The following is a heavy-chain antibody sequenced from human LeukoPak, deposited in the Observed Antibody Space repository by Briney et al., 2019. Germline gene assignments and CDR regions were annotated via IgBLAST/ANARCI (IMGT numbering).Heavy chain of an antibody. J-gene: IGHJ5*02. CDR1: GGSISSYY. CDR2: IYYSGST. V-gene: IGHV4-59*01. Sequence: PSETLSLTCTVSGGSISSYYWSWIRQPPGKGLEWIGYIYYSGSTNYNPSLKSRVTISVDTSKNQFSLKLSSVTAADTAVYYCVRDRVWFDPWGQGTLVTVSS. D-gene: IGHD3-10*01. CDR3: VRDRVWFDP.